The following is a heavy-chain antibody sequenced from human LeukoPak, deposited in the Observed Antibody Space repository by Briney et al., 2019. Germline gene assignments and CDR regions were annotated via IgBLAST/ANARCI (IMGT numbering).Heavy chain of an antibody. CDR1: GGSISSYY. D-gene: IGHD4-23*01. Sequence: SETLSLTCTVSGGSISSYYWSWIRQPPGKGLEWIGYIYYSGSTYYNPSLKSRVTISVDTSKNQFSLKLSSVTAADTAVYYCAREKAVVTSYFDYWGQGTLVTVSS. V-gene: IGHV4-59*12. J-gene: IGHJ4*02. CDR2: IYYSGST. CDR3: AREKAVVTSYFDY.